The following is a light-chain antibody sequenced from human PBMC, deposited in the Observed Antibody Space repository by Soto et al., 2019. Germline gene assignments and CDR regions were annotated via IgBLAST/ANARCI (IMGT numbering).Light chain of an antibody. V-gene: IGKV3-20*01. CDR2: GAS. Sequence: EIVLTQSPGTLSLSPEDRATLSCRASQSLDRNSLAWYQQKPGQPPRLLIHGASRRAAGIPDRFSRSESRTAFPLTVTRLESAAFALYYCQQYGRLPWTLGEETRVDIK. CDR3: QQYGRLPWT. CDR1: QSLDRNS. J-gene: IGKJ1*01.